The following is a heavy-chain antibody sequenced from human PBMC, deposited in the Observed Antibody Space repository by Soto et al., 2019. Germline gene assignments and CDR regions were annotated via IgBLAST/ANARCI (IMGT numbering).Heavy chain of an antibody. CDR2: ISYDGSNK. V-gene: IGHV3-30*18. D-gene: IGHD3-10*01. CDR1: GFTFSSYG. CDR3: AKSAWFGELYYFDY. J-gene: IGHJ4*02. Sequence: QVQLVESGGGVVQPGRSLRLSCAASGFTFSSYGMHWVRQAPGKGLEWVAVISYDGSNKYYADSVKGRFTISRDNSKNTLYLQMNSLRAEDTAVYYCAKSAWFGELYYFDYWGQGTLVTVSS.